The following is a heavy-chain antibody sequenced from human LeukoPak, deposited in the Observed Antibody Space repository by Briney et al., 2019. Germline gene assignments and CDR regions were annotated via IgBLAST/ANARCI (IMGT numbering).Heavy chain of an antibody. V-gene: IGHV1-69*13. J-gene: IGHJ4*02. CDR2: IIPIFGTA. CDR1: GGTFSSYA. Sequence: SVKVSCKASGGTFSSYAISWVRQAPGQGLEWMGGIIPIFGTANYAQKFQGRVTITADESTSTAYMELSSLRSEDTAVYYCASPMRVGGRWRQFFDYWGQGTLVPVSS. D-gene: IGHD5-24*01. CDR3: ASPMRVGGRWRQFFDY.